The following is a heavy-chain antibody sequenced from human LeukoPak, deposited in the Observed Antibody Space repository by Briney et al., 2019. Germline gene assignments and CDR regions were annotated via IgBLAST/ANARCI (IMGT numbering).Heavy chain of an antibody. J-gene: IGHJ4*02. CDR3: ARDRDGSKSFDY. D-gene: IGHD5-24*01. CDR1: GFSFSSYC. CDR2: INSDGSST. Sequence: GRSLRPSCAASGFSFSSYCMHWVRHAQKDGLGWVSRINSDGSSTNYADNVKGRFTISRDNAKNTLYLQMNRLRAEDTAVYYCARDRDGSKSFDYWGQGTLVTVSS. V-gene: IGHV3-74*01.